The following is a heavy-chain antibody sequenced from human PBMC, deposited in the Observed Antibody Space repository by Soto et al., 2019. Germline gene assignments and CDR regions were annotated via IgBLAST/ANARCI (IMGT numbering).Heavy chain of an antibody. Sequence: EMQLVQSGGGLVKPGGSLRLSCVASRFNFSAAWLNWIRQAPGKGLEWVGRIKPKSEGETADYTAPVRGRFTISRDDSQNTQHLQMDSLKNEDTAVYYCATVPDSSGPTWGLGVLVTVSS. CDR1: RFNFSAAW. V-gene: IGHV3-15*07. CDR3: ATVPDSSGPT. D-gene: IGHD6-19*01. J-gene: IGHJ4*02. CDR2: IKPKSEGETA.